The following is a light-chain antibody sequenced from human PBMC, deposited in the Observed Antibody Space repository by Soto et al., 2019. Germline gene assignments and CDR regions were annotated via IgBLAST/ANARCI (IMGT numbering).Light chain of an antibody. J-gene: IGKJ1*01. CDR3: QEYIQWPPGM. V-gene: IGKV3-15*01. CDR1: QFVSSR. CDR2: DTS. Sequence: DIVVTQSPATLSASPGERVTLSCRASQFVSSRLAWYQQRPGQVPRLLIYDTSTRAPGMSARFSGSGSATEFTLTISSLQSEDFAVYYCQEYIQWPPGMFGPGTTVDIK.